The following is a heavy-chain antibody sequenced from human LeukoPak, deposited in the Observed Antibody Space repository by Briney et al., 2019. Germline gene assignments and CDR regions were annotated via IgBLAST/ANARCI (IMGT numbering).Heavy chain of an antibody. D-gene: IGHD3-10*01. CDR1: GGSISSSNW. J-gene: IGHJ4*02. CDR3: ARVLYYGSGNYFDF. CDR2: IYHSGST. V-gene: IGHV4-4*02. Sequence: SSETLSLTCAVSGGSISSSNWWSWVRQPPGKGLEWIGEIYHSGSTNYNPSLKSRVIMSVDKSKNQFSLKLNSVTAADTAGYYFARVLYYGSGNYFDFLGQGTLATVSS.